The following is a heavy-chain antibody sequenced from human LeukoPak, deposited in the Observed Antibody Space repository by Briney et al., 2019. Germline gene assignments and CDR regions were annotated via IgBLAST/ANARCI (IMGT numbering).Heavy chain of an antibody. CDR1: GYTFTSYY. D-gene: IGHD2-2*01. V-gene: IGHV1-46*01. CDR3: ARETRLGSTSCGVDY. Sequence: ASVKVSCKASGYTFTSYYMHWVRQPPGQGLEWMGIINPSGGSTSYAQKFQGRVTMTRDTSTSTVYMELSSLRSEDTAVYYCARETRLGSTSCGVDYWGQGTLVTVSS. J-gene: IGHJ4*02. CDR2: INPSGGST.